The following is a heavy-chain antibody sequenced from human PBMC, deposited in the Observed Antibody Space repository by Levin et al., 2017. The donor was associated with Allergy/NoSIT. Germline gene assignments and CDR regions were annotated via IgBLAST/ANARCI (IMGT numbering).Heavy chain of an antibody. CDR1: GFTFDDYA. Sequence: PGGSLRLSCAASGFTFDDYAMHWVRQAPGKGLEWVSGISWNSGSIGYADSVKGRFTISRDNAKNSLYLQMNSLRAEDTALYYCAKDSGYGDYNDAFDIWGQGTMVTVSS. CDR3: AKDSGYGDYNDAFDI. J-gene: IGHJ3*02. D-gene: IGHD4-17*01. CDR2: ISWNSGSI. V-gene: IGHV3-9*01.